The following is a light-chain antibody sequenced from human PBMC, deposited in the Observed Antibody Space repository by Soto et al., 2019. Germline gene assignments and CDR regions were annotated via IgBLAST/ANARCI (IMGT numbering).Light chain of an antibody. Sequence: DIQMTQSPSTLSASVGDRVTITCRASQSISSWLAWYKQTPGKAPKLLIYKASSLETGVPSRFSGSGSGTEVTLTITSLQPDDFATYYCQQYNTLPSTFGQGTKLEIK. CDR2: KAS. CDR1: QSISSW. CDR3: QQYNTLPST. J-gene: IGKJ2*01. V-gene: IGKV1-5*03.